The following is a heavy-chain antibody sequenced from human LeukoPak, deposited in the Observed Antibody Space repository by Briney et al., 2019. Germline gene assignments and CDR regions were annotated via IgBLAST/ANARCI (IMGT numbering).Heavy chain of an antibody. CDR2: ISSSSSTI. J-gene: IGHJ6*02. Sequence: PGGSLRLSCAASGFTFSSYSMNWVRQAPGKGLEWVSYISSSSSTIYYADSVKGRFTISRDNAKNSLYLQMNSLRAEDTAVYYCARDSSGYSYGYDYYCYGMDVWGQGTTVTVSS. CDR1: GFTFSSYS. CDR3: ARDSSGYSYGYDYYCYGMDV. V-gene: IGHV3-48*01. D-gene: IGHD5-18*01.